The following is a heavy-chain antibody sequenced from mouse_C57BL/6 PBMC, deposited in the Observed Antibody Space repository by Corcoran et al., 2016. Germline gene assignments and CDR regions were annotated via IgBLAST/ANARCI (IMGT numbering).Heavy chain of an antibody. V-gene: IGHV8-12*01. Sequence: QVTLKESGPGILQSSQTLSLTCSFSGFSLSTSGMGVSWIRQPSGKGLEWLAHIYWDDDKRYNPSLKSRLTISKDTSRNQLFLKITSVDTADTATYYCARRMGYYGSSDYFDYWGQGTTLTVSS. D-gene: IGHD1-1*01. CDR2: IYWDDDK. CDR3: ARRMGYYGSSDYFDY. J-gene: IGHJ2*01. CDR1: GFSLSTSGMG.